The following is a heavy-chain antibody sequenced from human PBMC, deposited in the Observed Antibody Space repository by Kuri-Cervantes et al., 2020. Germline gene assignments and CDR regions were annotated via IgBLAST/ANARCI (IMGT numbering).Heavy chain of an antibody. D-gene: IGHD3-3*01. J-gene: IGHJ3*02. Sequence: GESLKISCEASGFTFSSYGMHWVRQAPGKGLEWVAVIWYDGSNKYYADSVKGRFTISRDNSKNTLYLQMNSLRAEDTAVYYCARGSGSAIFDIWGQGTMVTVSS. CDR2: IWYDGSNK. V-gene: IGHV3-33*01. CDR3: ARGSGSAIFDI. CDR1: GFTFSSYG.